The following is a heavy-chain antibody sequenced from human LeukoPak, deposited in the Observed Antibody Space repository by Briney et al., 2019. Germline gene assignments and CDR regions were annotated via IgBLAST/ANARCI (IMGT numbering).Heavy chain of an antibody. V-gene: IGHV4-4*07. J-gene: IGHJ6*03. Sequence: PSETLSLTCTVSGGSISSYYWSWIRQPAGKGLEWIGRIYTSGSTNYNPSLKSRVTMSVDTSKNQFSLKLSSVTAADTAVYYCARVQVRFGVVRSYYYYYMDVWGKGTTVTVSS. CDR2: IYTSGST. CDR3: ARVQVRFGVVRSYYYYYMDV. CDR1: GGSISSYY. D-gene: IGHD3-3*01.